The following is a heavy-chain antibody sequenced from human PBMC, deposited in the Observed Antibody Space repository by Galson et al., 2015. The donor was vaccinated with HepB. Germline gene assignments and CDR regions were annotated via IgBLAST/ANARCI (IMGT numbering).Heavy chain of an antibody. CDR1: GGTFSSYA. CDR2: IIPIFGTA. Sequence: SVKVSCKASGGTFSSYAISWVRQAPGQGLEWMGGIIPIFGTANYAQKFQGRVTITADESTSTAYMELSSLRSEDTAVYYCASPVSGYCSSTSCYNPPGRYYYGMDVWGQGTTVTVSS. J-gene: IGHJ6*02. CDR3: ASPVSGYCSSTSCYNPPGRYYYGMDV. D-gene: IGHD2-2*02. V-gene: IGHV1-69*13.